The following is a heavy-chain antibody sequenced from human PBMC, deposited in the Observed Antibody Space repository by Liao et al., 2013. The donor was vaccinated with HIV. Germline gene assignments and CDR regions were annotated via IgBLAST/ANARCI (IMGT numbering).Heavy chain of an antibody. CDR3: AIVNTTMADKLTFDY. V-gene: IGHV4-61*02. CDR2: IYTSGST. Sequence: QVQLQESGPGLVKPSQTLSLTCSVSGGSISSGSYYWSWIRQPAGKGLEWIGRIYTSGSTNYNPSLKSRVTISVDTSKNQFSLKLSSVTAADTAVYYCAIVNTTMADKLTFDYWGQGNPGHRLL. CDR1: GGSISSGSYY. J-gene: IGHJ4*02. D-gene: IGHD5-18*01.